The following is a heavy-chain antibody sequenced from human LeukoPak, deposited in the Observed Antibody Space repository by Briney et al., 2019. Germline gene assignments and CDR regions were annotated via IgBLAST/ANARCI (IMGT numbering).Heavy chain of an antibody. J-gene: IGHJ6*03. V-gene: IGHV1-46*01. CDR1: GYIFTSYY. Sequence: ASVKVSCKASGYIFTSYYMFWVRQAPGQGLEWMGIINPSGGSIRYAQKFQGRVTMTRDTSTSTVYMELSSLRSDDTAVYYCARDSHMDVWGKGTTVTVSS. CDR3: ARDSHMDV. CDR2: INPSGGSI.